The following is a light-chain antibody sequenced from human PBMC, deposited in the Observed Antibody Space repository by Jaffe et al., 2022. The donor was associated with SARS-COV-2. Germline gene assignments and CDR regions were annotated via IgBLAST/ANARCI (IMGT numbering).Light chain of an antibody. V-gene: IGKV1-16*01. J-gene: IGKJ1*01. Sequence: DVQMTQSPSSLSASVGDTISMTCRANRVISEYLVWFQQKPGKAPKSLIYGATTLQSGVPSRFNGSGSTRDFTLTIRGLQPEDAATYFCQQYNSFPPTFGPGTTVEVK. CDR3: QQYNSFPPT. CDR1: RVISEY. CDR2: GAT.